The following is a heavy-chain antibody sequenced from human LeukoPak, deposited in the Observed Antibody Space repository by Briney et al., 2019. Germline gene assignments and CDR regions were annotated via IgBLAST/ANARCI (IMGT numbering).Heavy chain of an antibody. CDR2: IRYDGSNK. J-gene: IGHJ3*01. Sequence: SGGSLRLSCAASGFTFSSYGMHWVRQAPGKGLEWVAFIRYDGSNKYYADSVKGRFTISRDNSKNTLYLQMNSLRAEDTAVYYCAKNHDSNSYHTDDAFDVWGQGTMVTVSS. V-gene: IGHV3-30*02. D-gene: IGHD2/OR15-2a*01. CDR3: AKNHDSNSYHTDDAFDV. CDR1: GFTFSSYG.